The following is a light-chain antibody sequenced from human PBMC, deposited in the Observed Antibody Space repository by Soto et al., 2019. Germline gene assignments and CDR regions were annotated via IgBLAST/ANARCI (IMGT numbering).Light chain of an antibody. V-gene: IGKV2-28*01. CDR2: VGS. CDR3: LQALRSPYI. CDR1: QSLLHSNGYNY. Sequence: DLLMTQSPLSLPVTPGEPASISCRSSQSLLHSNGYNYLDWYLQKPGQSPQLLMYVGSNRASGVPDRFSGSGSGTDFTLHISRVEAEDVGVYYCLQALRSPYIFGQRTKLQI. J-gene: IGKJ2*01.